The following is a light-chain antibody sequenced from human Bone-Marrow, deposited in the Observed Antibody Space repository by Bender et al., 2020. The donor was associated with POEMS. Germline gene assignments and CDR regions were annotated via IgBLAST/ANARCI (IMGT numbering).Light chain of an antibody. CDR1: ALPKQY. CDR2: KDS. Sequence: AARITCSGDALPKQYAYWYQQKPGQAPVLVIYKDSERPSGIPERFSGSSSGTTVTLTISGVQAEDEADYYCQSADSSGTYRAVFGGGTQLTVL. V-gene: IGLV3-25*03. J-gene: IGLJ7*01. CDR3: QSADSSGTYRAV.